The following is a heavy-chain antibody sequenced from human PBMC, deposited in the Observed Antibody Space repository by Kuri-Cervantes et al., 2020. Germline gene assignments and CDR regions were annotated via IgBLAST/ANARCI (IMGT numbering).Heavy chain of an antibody. CDR3: ATDAGYSYGFDY. CDR1: GYTLTQLS. Sequence: ASVKVSCKVSGYTLTQLSMHWVRQAPGKGLEWMGGFDPEDGETIYAQKFQGRVTMTEDTSTDTAYTELSSLRSEDTAVYYCATDAGYSYGFDYWGQGTLVTVSS. J-gene: IGHJ4*02. CDR2: FDPEDGET. D-gene: IGHD5-18*01. V-gene: IGHV1-24*01.